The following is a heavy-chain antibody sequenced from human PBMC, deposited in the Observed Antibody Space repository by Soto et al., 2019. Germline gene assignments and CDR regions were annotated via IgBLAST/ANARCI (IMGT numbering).Heavy chain of an antibody. V-gene: IGHV4-38-2*02. CDR1: GYSINRENY. Sequence: SETLSLTCTVAGYSINRENYWGWLRQPPGKGLERFGSVTHSGTPYYNPSLKSRLAISVETSNNLFSLKLSSGPAADTAVYHCARAHSSGDRYFTYWGQGTLVTASS. D-gene: IGHD1-26*01. J-gene: IGHJ4*02. CDR2: VTHSGTP. CDR3: ARAHSSGDRYFTY.